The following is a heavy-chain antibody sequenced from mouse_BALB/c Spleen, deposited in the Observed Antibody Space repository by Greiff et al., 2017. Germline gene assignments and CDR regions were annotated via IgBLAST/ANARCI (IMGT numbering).Heavy chain of an antibody. CDR3: TREGSFAY. J-gene: IGHJ3*01. CDR2: ISSGGSYT. V-gene: IGHV5-6-4*01. CDR1: GFTFSSYT. Sequence: EVQLQESGGGLVKPGGSLKLSCAASGFTFSSYTMSWVRQTPEKRLEWVATISSGGSYTYYPDSVKGRFTISRDNAKNTLYLQMSSLKSEDTAMYYCTREGSFAYWGQGTLVTVSA.